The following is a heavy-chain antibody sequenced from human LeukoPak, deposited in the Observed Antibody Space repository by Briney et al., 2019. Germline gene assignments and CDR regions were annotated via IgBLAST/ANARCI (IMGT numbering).Heavy chain of an antibody. Sequence: ASVKVSCKVSGYTLSELSMHWVRQAHGKGLEWMGSFDPESGETLYAPDFQGRVSLTEDTSAATAYMELISLRSEDTAVYYCTRSAVVLPYYFDYWGQGTLVTVSS. V-gene: IGHV1-24*01. CDR2: FDPESGET. D-gene: IGHD3-22*01. CDR3: TRSAVVLPYYFDY. J-gene: IGHJ4*02. CDR1: GYTLSELS.